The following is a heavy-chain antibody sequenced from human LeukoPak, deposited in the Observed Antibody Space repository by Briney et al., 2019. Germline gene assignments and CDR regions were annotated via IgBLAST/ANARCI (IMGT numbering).Heavy chain of an antibody. CDR1: GYTFTSSW. D-gene: IGHD6-19*01. CDR2: IDPSDSYT. Sequence: GESLKISCKASGYTFTSSWISWVREMPGEGLEWLGRIDPSDSYTSYSPSFQGHVTISADKSISTAYLQWSSLKASDTAMYYCARQQSSGWYNWGQGTLVTVSS. CDR3: ARQQSSGWYN. V-gene: IGHV5-10-1*01. J-gene: IGHJ4*02.